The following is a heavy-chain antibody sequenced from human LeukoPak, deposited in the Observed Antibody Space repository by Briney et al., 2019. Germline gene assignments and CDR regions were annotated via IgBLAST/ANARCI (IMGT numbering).Heavy chain of an antibody. CDR1: GLTVTSNH. CDR2: IKSDGTT. CDR3: ARLRRGY. J-gene: IGHJ4*02. V-gene: IGHV3-53*01. Sequence: GGSLRLSCAASGLTVTSNHMSWVRQAPGKGLEWVSLIKSDGTTEYADSVKGRFTISRDNSKNTLFLQMNSLRVEDTAVYYCARLRRGYWGRGTLVTVSS.